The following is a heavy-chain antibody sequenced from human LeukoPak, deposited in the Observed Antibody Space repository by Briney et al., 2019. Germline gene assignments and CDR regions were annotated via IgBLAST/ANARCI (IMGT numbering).Heavy chain of an antibody. V-gene: IGHV4-39*07. CDR1: GGSISSSSYY. D-gene: IGHD3-22*01. Sequence: SETLSLTCTVSGGSISSSSYYWGWIRQPPGKGLEWIGSIYYSGSTYYNPSLKSRVTISVDTSKNQFSLKLSSVTAADTAVYYCARVGYYYDSSGPNNWFDPWGQGTLVTVSS. CDR3: ARVGYYYDSSGPNNWFDP. J-gene: IGHJ5*02. CDR2: IYYSGST.